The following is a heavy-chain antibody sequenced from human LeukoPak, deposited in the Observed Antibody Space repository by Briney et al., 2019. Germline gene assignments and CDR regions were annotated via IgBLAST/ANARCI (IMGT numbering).Heavy chain of an antibody. D-gene: IGHD3-10*01. J-gene: IGHJ4*02. CDR3: ARLMVRGVPFDY. CDR1: GFTFSSYE. V-gene: IGHV3-48*03. Sequence: GGSLRLSCAVSGFTFSSYEMNWVRQAPGKGLELVSYISSSGSTIYYADSVKGRFTISRDNAKNSLYLQMNSLRAEDTAVYYCARLMVRGVPFDYWGQGTLVTVSS. CDR2: ISSSGSTI.